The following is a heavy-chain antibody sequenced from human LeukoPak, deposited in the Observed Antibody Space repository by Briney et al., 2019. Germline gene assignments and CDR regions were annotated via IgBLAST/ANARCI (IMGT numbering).Heavy chain of an antibody. D-gene: IGHD2-2*01. CDR2: ISGSGGGT. V-gene: IGHV3-23*01. CDR3: AKTTPFYCSSTSCHVGWFDP. J-gene: IGHJ5*02. Sequence: GGSLRLSCAASGFTFSSYAMSWVRQAPGKGLEWVSAISGSGGGTYYADSVKGRFTISRDNSKNTLYLQMNSLRAEDTAVYYCAKTTPFYCSSTSCHVGWFDPWGQGTLVTVSS. CDR1: GFTFSSYA.